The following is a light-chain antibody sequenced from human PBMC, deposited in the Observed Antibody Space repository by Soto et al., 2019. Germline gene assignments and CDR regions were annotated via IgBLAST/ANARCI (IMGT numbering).Light chain of an antibody. CDR3: CSYAGTKV. Sequence: QSALTQPASVSGSPGQSITISCTGTSNDIGSYSLVSWYQQHPGKAPKLMIYEGNKRPSGVSNRSSGSRSGNTASLTISGLQAEDEADYYCCSYAGTKVFGGGTKVTVL. CDR2: EGN. CDR1: SNDIGSYSL. V-gene: IGLV2-23*01. J-gene: IGLJ2*01.